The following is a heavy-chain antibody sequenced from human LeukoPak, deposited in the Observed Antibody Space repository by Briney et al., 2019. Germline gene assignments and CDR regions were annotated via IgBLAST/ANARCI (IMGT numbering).Heavy chain of an antibody. D-gene: IGHD2-15*01. Sequence: SGGSLRLSCAASGFTFDDYGMSWVRQAPGKGLEWVSGINWNGGSTGYADSVKGRFTISRDNAKNSLYLQMNSLRAEDTALYHCVRDDAVAATDYWGQGTLVTVSS. J-gene: IGHJ4*02. CDR2: INWNGGST. CDR3: VRDDAVAATDY. V-gene: IGHV3-20*01. CDR1: GFTFDDYG.